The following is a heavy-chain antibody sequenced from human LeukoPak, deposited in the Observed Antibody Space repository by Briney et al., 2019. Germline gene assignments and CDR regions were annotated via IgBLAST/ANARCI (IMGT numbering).Heavy chain of an antibody. V-gene: IGHV4-59*11. CDR3: AGGLRSTSDKAEYFQH. Sequence: SETLSLTCAVSGGSISSHYWSWIRQPPGKGLEWIGYIYYSGTTNYTPSLKSRLNIPLDTSKKQFSLKMYTAIDADTAIYYCAGGLRSTSDKAEYFQHWGQGTLVTVSS. CDR1: GGSISSHY. CDR2: IYYSGTT. J-gene: IGHJ1*01. D-gene: IGHD3-16*01.